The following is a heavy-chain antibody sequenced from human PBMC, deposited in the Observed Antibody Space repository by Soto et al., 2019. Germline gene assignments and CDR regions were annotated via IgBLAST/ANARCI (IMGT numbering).Heavy chain of an antibody. V-gene: IGHV3-23*01. J-gene: IGHJ6*02. CDR2: ISGSGGST. D-gene: IGHD3-9*01. CDR1: GFTFSSYA. CDR3: AKGVDSYYYYGMDV. Sequence: GGSLRLSCAASGFTFSSYAMSWVRQAPGKGLEWVSAISGSGGSTYYADSVKGRFTISRDNSKNTLYLQMNSLRAEDTAVYYCAKGVDSYYYYGMDVWGQGTTVTSP.